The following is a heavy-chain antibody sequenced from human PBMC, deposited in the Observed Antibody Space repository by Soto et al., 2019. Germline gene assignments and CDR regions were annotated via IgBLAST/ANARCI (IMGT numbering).Heavy chain of an antibody. CDR3: AREDRTYEDFDY. D-gene: IGHD5-12*01. Sequence: PGESLKISCAASGFTFSSYNMNWVRQAPGKGLEWVSSISSSSSHIYHADSVKGRFTISRDNAKNSLYLQMNSPRVDDTGVYYCAREDRTYEDFDYWGQGTLVTVSS. CDR1: GFTFSSYN. V-gene: IGHV3-21*01. J-gene: IGHJ4*02. CDR2: ISSSSSHI.